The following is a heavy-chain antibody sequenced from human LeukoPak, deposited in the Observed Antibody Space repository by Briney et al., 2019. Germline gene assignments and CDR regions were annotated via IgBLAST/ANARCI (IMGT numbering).Heavy chain of an antibody. V-gene: IGHV6-1*01. D-gene: IGHD6-19*01. CDR3: ARSPSPYSSGWYFDY. J-gene: IGHJ4*02. CDR1: GDSITINSAA. CDR2: TYQSSKSYN. Sequence: SQTLSLTCAISGDSITINSAAWNWISQSPARGLEWLGSTYQSSKSYNDYAVSVKSRITINPDISKNQFSLQLNSVTPEDTAVYYCARSPSPYSSGWYFDYWGQGTLVTVSS.